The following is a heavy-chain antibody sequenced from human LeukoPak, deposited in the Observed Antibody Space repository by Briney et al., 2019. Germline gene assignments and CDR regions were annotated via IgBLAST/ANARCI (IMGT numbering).Heavy chain of an antibody. J-gene: IGHJ4*02. V-gene: IGHV3-30*02. Sequence: GGSLRLSCAASGFTFSYYGMHWVRQAPGKGLEWVSFIRYDGSNEYYSDSAKGRFTISRDNSKNTLYLQMHSLRAEDTALYYCAKGGGYTYGYFIDYWGQGSLVTVSS. CDR3: AKGGGYTYGYFIDY. CDR2: IRYDGSNE. D-gene: IGHD5-18*01. CDR1: GFTFSYYG.